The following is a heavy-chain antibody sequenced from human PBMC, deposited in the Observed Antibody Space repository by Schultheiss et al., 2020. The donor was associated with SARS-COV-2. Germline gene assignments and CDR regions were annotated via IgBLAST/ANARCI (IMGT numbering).Heavy chain of an antibody. CDR2: INPNSGGT. Sequence: ASVKVSCKASGYTFTGYYMHWVRQAPGQGLEWMGWINPNSGGTNYAQKFQGRVTMTRDTSISTAYMELSRLRSDDTAVYYCARVAPDIVATMRAFDIWGQGTMVTVSS. D-gene: IGHD5-12*01. CDR1: GYTFTGYY. V-gene: IGHV1-2*02. CDR3: ARVAPDIVATMRAFDI. J-gene: IGHJ3*02.